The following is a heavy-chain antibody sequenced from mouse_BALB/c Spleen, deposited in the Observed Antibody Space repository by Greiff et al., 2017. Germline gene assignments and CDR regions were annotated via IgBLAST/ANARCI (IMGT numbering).Heavy chain of an antibody. CDR2: IYPGNSDT. V-gene: IGHV1-5*01. J-gene: IGHJ4*01. D-gene: IGHD2-2*01. CDR3: TRYDGYQYYYAMDY. CDR1: GYTFTSYW. Sequence: VQLQQSGTVLARPGASVKMSCKASGYTFTSYWMHWVKQRPGQGLEWIGAIYPGNSDTSYNQKFKGKAKLTAVTSTSTAYMELSSLTNEDSAVYYCTRYDGYQYYYAMDYWGQGTSVTVSS.